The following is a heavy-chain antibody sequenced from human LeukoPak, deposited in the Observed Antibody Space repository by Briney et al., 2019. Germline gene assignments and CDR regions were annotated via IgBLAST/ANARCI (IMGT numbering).Heavy chain of an antibody. Sequence: GGSLRLSCAASGFTFSSYSMNWVRRAPGKGLEWVSSISSSSSYIYYADSVKGRFTISRDNAKNSLYLQMNSLRAEDTAVYYCARLPLRFLEWFNDYWGQGTLVTVSS. D-gene: IGHD3-3*01. V-gene: IGHV3-21*01. CDR2: ISSSSSYI. CDR1: GFTFSSYS. J-gene: IGHJ4*02. CDR3: ARLPLRFLEWFNDY.